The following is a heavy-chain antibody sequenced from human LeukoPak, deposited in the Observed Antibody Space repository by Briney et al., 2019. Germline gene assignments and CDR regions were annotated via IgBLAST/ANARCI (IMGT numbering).Heavy chain of an antibody. Sequence: GGSLRLSCVVSGVTFNSYAMNWVRQAPGKGLEWISGISGTGSSKYYAESVKGRFTISRDNSKKTLYLQMDSLRAEDTAVYYCARDFRRFTSHGMDVWGQGTTVTVSS. CDR1: GVTFNSYA. V-gene: IGHV3-23*01. J-gene: IGHJ6*02. CDR2: ISGTGSSK. D-gene: IGHD4-17*01. CDR3: ARDFRRFTSHGMDV.